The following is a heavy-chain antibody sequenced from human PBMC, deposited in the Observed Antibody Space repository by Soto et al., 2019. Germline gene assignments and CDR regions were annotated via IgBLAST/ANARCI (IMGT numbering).Heavy chain of an antibody. J-gene: IGHJ6*02. CDR3: ARQIGYCSGGSCHTVGMVTHYYYYGMDV. V-gene: IGHV5-10-1*01. D-gene: IGHD2-15*01. CDR1: GYSFTSYW. Sequence: GESLKISCKGSGYSFTSYWISWVRQMPGKGLEWMGRIDPSDSYTNYSPSFQGHVTISADKSISTAYLQWSSLKASDTAMYYCARQIGYCSGGSCHTVGMVTHYYYYGMDVWGQGTTVTVSS. CDR2: IDPSDSYT.